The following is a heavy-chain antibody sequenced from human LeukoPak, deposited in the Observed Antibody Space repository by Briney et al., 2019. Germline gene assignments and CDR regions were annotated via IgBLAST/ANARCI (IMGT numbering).Heavy chain of an antibody. J-gene: IGHJ4*02. V-gene: IGHV1-2*02. CDR2: INPNSGGT. Sequence: ASVKVSCKASGGTFSSYAISWVRQAPGQGLEWMGWINPNSGGTNYAQKFQGRVTMTRDTSISTAYMELSRLRSDDTAVYYCARIVVRTSRPDYWGQGTLVTVSS. CDR3: ARIVVRTSRPDY. CDR1: GGTFSSYA. D-gene: IGHD3-22*01.